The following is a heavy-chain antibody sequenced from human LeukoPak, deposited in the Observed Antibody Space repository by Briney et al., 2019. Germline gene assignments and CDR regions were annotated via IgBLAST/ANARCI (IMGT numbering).Heavy chain of an antibody. CDR1: GGTFSSYA. D-gene: IGHD3-22*01. CDR2: IIPIFGTA. Sequence: ASVRVSCKASGGTFSSYAISWVRQAPGQGPEWMGGIIPIFGTANYAQKFQGRVTITADESTSTAYMELSSLRSEDTAVYYCARGAPEYYYDSSGYYASYDFDYWGQGTLVTVSS. CDR3: ARGAPEYYYDSSGYYASYDFDY. J-gene: IGHJ4*02. V-gene: IGHV1-69*13.